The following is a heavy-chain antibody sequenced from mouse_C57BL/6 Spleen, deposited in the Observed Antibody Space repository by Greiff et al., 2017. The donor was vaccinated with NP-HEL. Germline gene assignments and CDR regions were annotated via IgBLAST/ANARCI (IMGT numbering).Heavy chain of an antibody. Sequence: EVKLQESGPGLVKPSQSLSLTCSVTGYSITSGYYWNWIRQFPGNKLEWLGYISYDGSNNYNPSLKNRISITRDTAKNQFFLKLNYVTTEDTATYYCARGITTVNAYWGQGTLVTVSA. J-gene: IGHJ3*01. CDR1: GYSITSGYY. CDR3: ARGITTVNAY. D-gene: IGHD1-1*01. CDR2: ISYDGSN. V-gene: IGHV3-6*01.